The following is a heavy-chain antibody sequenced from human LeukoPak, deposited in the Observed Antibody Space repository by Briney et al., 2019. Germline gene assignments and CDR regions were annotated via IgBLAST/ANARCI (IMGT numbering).Heavy chain of an antibody. CDR3: ARDRRARGVPKYYCMDV. D-gene: IGHD3-10*01. CDR1: AFTISSYA. J-gene: IGHJ6*02. V-gene: IGHV3-30*04. CDR2: ISYGGSNK. Sequence: GRSLRLSCAASAFTISSYAMDWVRQAPGKELEWVSAISYGGSNKYYADPVKGRFTIARDNSKTTLYLQMNSLRADGTVVYYCARDRRARGVPKYYCMDVWGQGTTVTVSS.